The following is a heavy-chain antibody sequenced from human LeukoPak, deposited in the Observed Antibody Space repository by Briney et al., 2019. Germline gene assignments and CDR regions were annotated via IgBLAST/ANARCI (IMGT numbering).Heavy chain of an antibody. CDR1: GASVSSGSYY. D-gene: IGHD2-2*02. J-gene: IGHJ5*02. V-gene: IGHV4-61*01. Sequence: PSETLSLTCTVSGASVSSGSYYWSWVRQPPGKGLEWIGSISYRGNTNYNPSPKSRVTISADTSKNQFSLKLSSVIAADTAVYYCASLYCSRTSCYMDPWGQGTLVTVSS. CDR3: ASLYCSRTSCYMDP. CDR2: ISYRGNT.